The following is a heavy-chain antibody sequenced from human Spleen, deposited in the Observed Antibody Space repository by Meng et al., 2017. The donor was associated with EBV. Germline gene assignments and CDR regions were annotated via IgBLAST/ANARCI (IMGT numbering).Heavy chain of an antibody. CDR3: ARTAMVRYFDY. J-gene: IGHJ4*02. Sequence: QVQLPGSGPGLGNPSQTLSLTCAVSGGSISSGGYYWSWIRQPPGKGLEWIGYIYYSGSTYYNPSLKSRVTISVDTSKNQFSLKLSSVTAADTAVYYCARTAMVRYFDYWGQGTLVTVSS. CDR2: IYYSGST. D-gene: IGHD5-18*01. V-gene: IGHV4-30-4*01. CDR1: GGSISSGGYY.